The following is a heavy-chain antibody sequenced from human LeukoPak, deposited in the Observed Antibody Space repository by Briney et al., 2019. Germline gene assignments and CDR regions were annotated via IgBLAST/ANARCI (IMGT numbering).Heavy chain of an antibody. J-gene: IGHJ5*02. V-gene: IGHV1-24*01. D-gene: IGHD3-10*01. CDR1: GYTLTELS. Sequence: ASVKVSCKVSGYTLTELSMHWVRQAPGKGLEWMGGFDPEDGETIYAQKFQGRVTMTEDTSTDTAYMELSSLRSEDTAVYYCATVLLVRGVILNWFDPWGQGTLVTVSS. CDR3: ATVLLVRGVILNWFDP. CDR2: FDPEDGET.